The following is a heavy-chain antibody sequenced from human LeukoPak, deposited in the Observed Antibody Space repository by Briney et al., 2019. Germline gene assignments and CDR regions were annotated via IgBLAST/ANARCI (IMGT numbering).Heavy chain of an antibody. Sequence: GGSLILSCAASGFTFSSYGMHWVRQAPGKGLEWVAFIRYDGSNKYYADSVKGRFTISRDNSKNTLYLQMNSLRAEDTAVYYCAKGARDSSGFMDVWGKGTTVTVSS. J-gene: IGHJ6*03. CDR3: AKGARDSSGFMDV. CDR1: GFTFSSYG. CDR2: IRYDGSNK. V-gene: IGHV3-30*02. D-gene: IGHD6-19*01.